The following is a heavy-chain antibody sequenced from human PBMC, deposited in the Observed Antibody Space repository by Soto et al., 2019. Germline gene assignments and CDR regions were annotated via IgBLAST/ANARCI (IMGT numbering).Heavy chain of an antibody. D-gene: IGHD5-18*01. CDR1: GFMFSTYG. CDR3: ARVPGRDRYGYGDIDY. J-gene: IGHJ4*02. CDR2: IWYDGSKK. V-gene: IGHV3-33*01. Sequence: QAQLLESGGGVVQPGRSLRLSCSASGFMFSTYGMHWVRQAPGKGLEWVAVIWYDGSKKYYADSVRGRFTISTDNSKNTLSLQMNSLRAEDTAVYYCARVPGRDRYGYGDIDYWGQGTLVIVSS.